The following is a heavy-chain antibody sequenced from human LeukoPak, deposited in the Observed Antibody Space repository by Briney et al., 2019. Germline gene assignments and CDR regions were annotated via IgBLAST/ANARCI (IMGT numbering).Heavy chain of an antibody. Sequence: GGSLRLSCTTYGLTFTDYWMTWVRQAPGKGLEFVSAISKNGENTYYANSVKGRFTISRDISKNTLYLQMGSLRPEDMAVYYCARVDSGSACASWGQGILVTVSS. D-gene: IGHD6-19*01. CDR3: ARVDSGSACAS. CDR2: ISKNGENT. V-gene: IGHV3-64*01. J-gene: IGHJ1*01. CDR1: GLTFTDYW.